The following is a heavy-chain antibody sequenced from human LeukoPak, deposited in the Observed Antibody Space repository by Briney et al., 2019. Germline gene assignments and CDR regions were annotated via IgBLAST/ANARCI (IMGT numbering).Heavy chain of an antibody. D-gene: IGHD3-10*01. CDR1: GYTFTSYY. CDR2: INPSGGST. Sequence: ASVKVSCKASGYTFTSYYMHWVRQAPGQGLEWMGIINPSGGSTSYAQKFQGRVTMTRDTSTSTAYMELSSLRSEDTAVYYCARGLYGSGSYYNGYYYYYMDVWGKGTTVTISS. V-gene: IGHV1-46*01. J-gene: IGHJ6*03. CDR3: ARGLYGSGSYYNGYYYYYMDV.